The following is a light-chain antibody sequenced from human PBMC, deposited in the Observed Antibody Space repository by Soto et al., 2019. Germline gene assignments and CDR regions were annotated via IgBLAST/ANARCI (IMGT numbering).Light chain of an antibody. V-gene: IGLV2-18*02. Sequence: QSALTQPPSVSGSPGQSVAISCTGTSSDVGGYNRVSWYQQAPGKAPKLLIYDVSNRPSGGSTRFSGSKSGNTASLPISGLQAEDEADYYCTSYASGSAYVFGPGTKVTVL. CDR3: TSYASGSAYV. CDR1: SSDVGGYNR. J-gene: IGLJ1*01. CDR2: DVS.